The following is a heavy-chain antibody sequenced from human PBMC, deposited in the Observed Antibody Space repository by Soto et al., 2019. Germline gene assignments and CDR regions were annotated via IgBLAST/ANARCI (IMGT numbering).Heavy chain of an antibody. CDR2: TSAYNGNT. CDR3: ARESSSSCHDY. V-gene: IGHV1-18*01. CDR1: GYTSTSYG. J-gene: IGHJ4*02. D-gene: IGHD6-13*01. Sequence: EASVKVSCKASGYTSTSYGISWVRQAPGQGLEWMGWTSAYNGNTNYAQKLQGRVTMTTDTSTSTAYMELRSLRSDDTAVYYCARESSSSCHDYWGQGTLVTVSS.